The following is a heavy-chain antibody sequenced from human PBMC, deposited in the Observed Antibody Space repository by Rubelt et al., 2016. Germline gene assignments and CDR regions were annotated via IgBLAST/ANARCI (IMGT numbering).Heavy chain of an antibody. J-gene: IGHJ3*02. Sequence: QVQLQQWGAGLLKPSETLSLTCAVYGGSFSGYYWSWIRQPPGKGLEWIGEINHSGSTNYNPSLKSRVTISVDTSKNQFSRKLWSGTAADTAVYYCARRTGVVIAMRADAFDIWGQGTMVTVSS. CDR2: INHSGST. V-gene: IGHV4-34*01. CDR3: ARRTGVVIAMRADAFDI. CDR1: GGSFSGYY. D-gene: IGHD2-21*01.